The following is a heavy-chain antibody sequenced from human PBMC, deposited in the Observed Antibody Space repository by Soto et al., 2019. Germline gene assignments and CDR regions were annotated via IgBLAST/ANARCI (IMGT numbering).Heavy chain of an antibody. V-gene: IGHV1-18*01. CDR3: GSYPPGGMDL. CDR1: GYIFNDYG. CDR2: ISGNNGDT. Sequence: QVQLVQSGSEVKEPGASVKVSCKTAGYIFNDYGVSWVRQAPGQGLEWMGWISGNNGDTYNADKFKGRVTMTRDISSTTVYISVKRLKSADTAVYYCGSYPPGGMDLWGQGTTVTVSS. D-gene: IGHD3-10*01. J-gene: IGHJ6*02.